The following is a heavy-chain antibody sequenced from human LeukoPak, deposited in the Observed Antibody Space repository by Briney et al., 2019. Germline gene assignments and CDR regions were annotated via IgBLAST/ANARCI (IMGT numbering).Heavy chain of an antibody. CDR2: IYYSGSP. J-gene: IGHJ6*03. CDR1: GRSISSHY. Sequence: PSETLSLTCTVSGRSISSHYWSWIRQPPGKGLEWIGYIYYSGSPNYNPSLKSRVTISVDTSKNQFSLKLSSVTAADTAVYYCARNNVLLWFGELFRGDYYYYMDVWGKGTTVTVSS. V-gene: IGHV4-59*11. D-gene: IGHD3-10*01. CDR3: ARNNVLLWFGELFRGDYYYYMDV.